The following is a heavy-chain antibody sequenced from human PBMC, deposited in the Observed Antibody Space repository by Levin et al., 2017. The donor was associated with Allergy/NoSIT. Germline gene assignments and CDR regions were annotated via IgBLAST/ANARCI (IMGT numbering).Heavy chain of an antibody. J-gene: IGHJ4*02. Sequence: GESLKISCVASGFTFSNYAMSWVRQAPGKGLQWVSAISGSDDRTYYADSVKGRFSISRDSSKNTLFLQMNTLRSEDTAVYYCAKDQRDTSGRGNLDYWGQGTLVTVSS. D-gene: IGHD6-19*01. CDR3: AKDQRDTSGRGNLDY. CDR1: GFTFSNYA. V-gene: IGHV3-23*01. CDR2: ISGSDDRT.